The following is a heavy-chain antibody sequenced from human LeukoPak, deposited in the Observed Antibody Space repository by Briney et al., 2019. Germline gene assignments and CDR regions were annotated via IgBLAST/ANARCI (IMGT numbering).Heavy chain of an antibody. J-gene: IGHJ4*02. CDR3: VRDNPRCCGVVPANIDDY. CDR1: GFTFGDYG. Sequence: GGSLRLSCAVSGFTFGDYGMNWVRQAPGKGLEWIAYISRDSGIKYYADSVRGRFTISRDNAKNSLYLQMHSLRAEDTAVYYCVRDNPRCCGVVPANIDDYWGQGTLVTVSS. CDR2: ISRDSGIK. V-gene: IGHV3-48*01. D-gene: IGHD2-15*01.